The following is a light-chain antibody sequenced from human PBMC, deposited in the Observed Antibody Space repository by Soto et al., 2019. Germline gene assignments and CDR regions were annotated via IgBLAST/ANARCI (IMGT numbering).Light chain of an antibody. CDR1: QSVSTN. CDR2: GAS. V-gene: IGKV3-15*01. Sequence: EVLMTQSPATLSVSPGERATLSCRASQSVSTNLAWYQQKPGQAPRLLVYGASTRATGVPARFSGSGSGTEFTLTINSLQSDDFAVYYCQHYNNWPPWTFGQGTKVDIK. J-gene: IGKJ1*01. CDR3: QHYNNWPPWT.